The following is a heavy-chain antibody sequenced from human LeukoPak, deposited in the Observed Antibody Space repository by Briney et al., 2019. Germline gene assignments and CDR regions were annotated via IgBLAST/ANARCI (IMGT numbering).Heavy chain of an antibody. Sequence: SETLSLTCTVSGGSISSSSYYWGWIRQPPGKGLEWIGSIYYRGSTYYNPSLKSRVTISVDTSKNQFSLKLSSVTAADTSVYYCARGYCSSPRCSSIGYFDLWVRGTLVTVSS. J-gene: IGHJ2*01. D-gene: IGHD2-2*01. CDR1: GGSISSSSYY. V-gene: IGHV4-39*01. CDR3: ARGYCSSPRCSSIGYFDL. CDR2: IYYRGST.